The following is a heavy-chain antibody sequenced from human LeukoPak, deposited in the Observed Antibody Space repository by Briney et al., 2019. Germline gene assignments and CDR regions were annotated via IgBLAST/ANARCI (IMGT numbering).Heavy chain of an antibody. D-gene: IGHD3-22*01. Sequence: QPGGSLRLSCAASGFIFRSFSMTWVRQAPGKGLEWVSYISSSGSTIYYADSVKGRFTISRDNAKNSLYLQMNSLRAEDTAVYYCARGAYYDSSGYEYWGQGTLVTVSS. CDR1: GFIFRSFS. J-gene: IGHJ4*02. V-gene: IGHV3-48*03. CDR2: ISSSGSTI. CDR3: ARGAYYDSSGYEY.